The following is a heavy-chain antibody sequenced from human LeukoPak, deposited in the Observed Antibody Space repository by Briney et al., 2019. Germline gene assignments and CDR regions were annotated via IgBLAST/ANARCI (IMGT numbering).Heavy chain of an antibody. CDR1: GGSVSSGDYY. V-gene: IGHV4-30-4*01. CDR2: IYYSGTT. D-gene: IGHD3-3*01. CDR3: ARVDGFWNSFDP. J-gene: IGHJ5*02. Sequence: SETLSLTCTVSGGSVSSGDYYWSWIRQPPGKGLEWIGYIYYSGTTYYNPSLKSRLTVSLDTSKNQFSPKLSSVTAADTAVYYCARVDGFWNSFDPWGQGTLVIVSS.